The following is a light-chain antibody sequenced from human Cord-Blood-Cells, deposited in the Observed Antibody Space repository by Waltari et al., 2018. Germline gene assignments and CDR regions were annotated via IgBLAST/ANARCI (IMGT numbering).Light chain of an antibody. J-gene: IGLJ3*02. Sequence: QSALTQPASVSGSPGQSITISCTGTCSDGGGYNYVSWYQQHPGNAPKLLIYDVSNRPSGVSNRFSGTKSGNTASLTISGLQAEDEADYYCSSYTSSSTWVFGGGTKLTVL. CDR3: SSYTSSSTWV. CDR2: DVS. V-gene: IGLV2-14*01. CDR1: CSDGGGYNY.